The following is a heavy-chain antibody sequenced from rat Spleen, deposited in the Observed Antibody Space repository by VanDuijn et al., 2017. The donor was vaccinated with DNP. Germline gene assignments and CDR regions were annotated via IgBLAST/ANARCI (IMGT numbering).Heavy chain of an antibody. J-gene: IGHJ4*01. CDR3: VRVNSGFLYYALDA. CDR2: ISPSGGFT. V-gene: IGHV5S23*01. Sequence: EVQLVESGGGLVQPGRSLKLSCAASGFTFSNYDMAWARQAPTKGLEWVASISPSGGFTYYRDSVRGRFTISRDNAENSLYLQMGSLKSEDTATYYCVRVNSGFLYYALDAWGQGTSVTVSS. CDR1: GFTFSNYD. D-gene: IGHD4-4*01.